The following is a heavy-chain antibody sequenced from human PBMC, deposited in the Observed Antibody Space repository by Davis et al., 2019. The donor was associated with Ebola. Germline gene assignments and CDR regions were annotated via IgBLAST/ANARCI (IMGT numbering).Heavy chain of an antibody. J-gene: IGHJ3*02. CDR1: GYSFTSYW. Sequence: GESLKISCKGSGYSFTSYWIGWVRQMPGKGLEWMGIIYPGDSDTRYNPSFQGQVTISADKSISTAYLQWSSLKASDTAMYYCARRLMGIAVAGNAFDIWGQGTMVTVSS. CDR3: ARRLMGIAVAGNAFDI. CDR2: IYPGDSDT. V-gene: IGHV5-51*01. D-gene: IGHD6-19*01.